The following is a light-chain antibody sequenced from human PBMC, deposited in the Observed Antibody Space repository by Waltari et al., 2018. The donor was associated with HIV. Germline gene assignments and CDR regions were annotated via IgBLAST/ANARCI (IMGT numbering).Light chain of an antibody. CDR1: SSDVGGYNY. V-gene: IGLV2-14*01. Sequence: QSALTQPASVSGSPGQSITISCTGTSSDVGGYNYVSWYQHHPGKAPNLLISEVSNRPSGVSNRFSGSKSGNTASLTISGLQAEDEADYYCSSYSSSITLYVVFGGGTKLTVL. CDR2: EVS. CDR3: SSYSSSITLYVV. J-gene: IGLJ2*01.